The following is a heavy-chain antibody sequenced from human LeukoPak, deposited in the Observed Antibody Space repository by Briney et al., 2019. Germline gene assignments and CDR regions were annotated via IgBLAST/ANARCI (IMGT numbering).Heavy chain of an antibody. Sequence: GSLSLTCTVSGGSINNSYWTWIRQPPRKGQEWIGHIYYSGSTNYSPSLKSRVTISVDTSKNQFSLKLSSVTAADTAVYYCARLSSLANIAARGRTWLDPWGQGSLVTVSS. V-gene: IGHV4-59*01. CDR2: IYYSGST. D-gene: IGHD6-6*01. J-gene: IGHJ5*02. CDR1: GGSINNSY. CDR3: ARLSSLANIAARGRTWLDP.